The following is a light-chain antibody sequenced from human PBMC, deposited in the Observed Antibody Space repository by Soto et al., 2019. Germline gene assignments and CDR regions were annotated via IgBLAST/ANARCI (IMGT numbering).Light chain of an antibody. V-gene: IGKV3-11*01. Sequence: EIVLTQSPATLSLSPGERATLSCRASQSVSSNLAWYRQKPGQAPRLLSFDSSNRAAGVPARFRGSGSGTDFTLTVSSLEPEDFVVYYCQQRSDWPWTFGQGTKVDIK. CDR2: DSS. CDR1: QSVSSN. J-gene: IGKJ1*01. CDR3: QQRSDWPWT.